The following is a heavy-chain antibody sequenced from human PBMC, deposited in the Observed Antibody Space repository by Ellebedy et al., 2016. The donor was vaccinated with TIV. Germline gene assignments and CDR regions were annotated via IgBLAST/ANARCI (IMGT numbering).Heavy chain of an antibody. Sequence: AASVKVSCKASGFTFTSSAMQWVRQARGQRLEWIGWIVVGSGNTHYAQKFQERVTITRAMSTRTAYMELSRLRSEDTAVYYCAANDYVILDYYYYYGMDVWGQGTTVTVSS. CDR1: GFTFTSSA. CDR3: AANDYVILDYYYYYGMDV. J-gene: IGHJ6*02. V-gene: IGHV1-58*02. D-gene: IGHD3-16*01. CDR2: IVVGSGNT.